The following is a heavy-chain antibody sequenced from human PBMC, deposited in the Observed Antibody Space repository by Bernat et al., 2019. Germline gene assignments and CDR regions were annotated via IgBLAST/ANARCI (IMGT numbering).Heavy chain of an antibody. CDR2: ISYDGSNK. CDR1: GFTFSSYG. Sequence: QVQLVESGGGVVQPGRSLRLSCAASGFTFSSYGMHWVRQAPGKGLEWVAGISYDGSNKYYADSVKGRLPIPRDNSKNTLYLKMNSLRAGDTAVYYCAKDGCRWNRRGGGCNNYGMDVWGQGTTVPVPS. CDR3: AKDGCRWNRRGGGCNNYGMDV. D-gene: IGHD2-15*01. J-gene: IGHJ6*02. V-gene: IGHV3-30*18.